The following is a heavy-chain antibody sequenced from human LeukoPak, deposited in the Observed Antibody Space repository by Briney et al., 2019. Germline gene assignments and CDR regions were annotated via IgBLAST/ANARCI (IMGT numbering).Heavy chain of an antibody. CDR3: AKVERSSRVHYFDY. D-gene: IGHD3-10*01. CDR1: GFTFSYYA. Sequence: QPGGFLRLSCAASGFTFSYYAMTWVRQAPGKGLEWVSDISGSGDSTNYVDSVKGRFTISRDNSKYTVYLQMNSLRAEDTALYYCAKVERSSRVHYFDYWGQGTLVTVSS. V-gene: IGHV3-23*01. J-gene: IGHJ4*02. CDR2: ISGSGDST.